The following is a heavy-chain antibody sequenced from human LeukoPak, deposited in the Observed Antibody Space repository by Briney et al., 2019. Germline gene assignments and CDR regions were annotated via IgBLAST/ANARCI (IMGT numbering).Heavy chain of an antibody. D-gene: IGHD3-10*01. CDR3: AKEGGSGSYYGNVYPYYYYGMDV. V-gene: IGHV3-9*01. CDR2: ISWNSGSI. Sequence: GGSLRLSCAASGFTFDDYAMHWVRQAPGKGLEWVSGISWNSGSIGYADSVKGRFTISRDNAKNSLYLQMNSLRAEDTALYYCAKEGGSGSYYGNVYPYYYYGMDVWGQGTTVTVSS. J-gene: IGHJ6*02. CDR1: GFTFDDYA.